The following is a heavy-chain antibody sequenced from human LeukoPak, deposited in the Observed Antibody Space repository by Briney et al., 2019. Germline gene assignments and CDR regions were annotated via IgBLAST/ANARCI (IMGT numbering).Heavy chain of an antibody. CDR1: VGSFSGYY. D-gene: IGHD5-12*01. J-gene: IGHJ4*02. Sequence: KASETLSLTCAVYVGSFSGYYWRWIRQPPGKGLEWIGEINHSGSTNYNPSLKSRVTISVDTSKNQFSLKLSSVTGADTAVYYCARVPTITFFDYWGEGTLVTVSS. CDR3: ARVPTITFFDY. V-gene: IGHV4-34*01. CDR2: INHSGST.